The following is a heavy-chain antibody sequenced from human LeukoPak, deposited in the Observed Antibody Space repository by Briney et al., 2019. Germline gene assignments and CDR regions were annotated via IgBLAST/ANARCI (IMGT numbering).Heavy chain of an antibody. Sequence: PSETLSLTCAVYGGSFSGYYWSWIRQPPGKGLEWIGEINHSGSTNYNPSLKSRVTISVDTSKNQFSLKLSSVTAADTAVYYCARDYFYYYDSSGYARAFGYWGQGTLVTVSS. CDR1: GGSFSGYY. V-gene: IGHV4-34*01. CDR2: INHSGST. J-gene: IGHJ4*02. CDR3: ARDYFYYYDSSGYARAFGY. D-gene: IGHD3-22*01.